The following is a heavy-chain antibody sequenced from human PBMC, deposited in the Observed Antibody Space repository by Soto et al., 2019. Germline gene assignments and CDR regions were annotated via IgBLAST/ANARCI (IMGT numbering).Heavy chain of an antibody. V-gene: IGHV4-31*03. CDR3: ASDRRVVTGNWFDP. CDR1: GGSISSGGYY. J-gene: IGHJ5*02. D-gene: IGHD2-21*02. Sequence: QVQLQESGPGLVKPSQTLSLTCTVSGGSISSGGYYWSWIRQHPGKGLEWIGYIYYSGSTYYNPSLRRRVTXXVXTXXNQFSLKLSSVTAADTAVYYCASDRRVVTGNWFDPWGQGTLVTVSS. CDR2: IYYSGST.